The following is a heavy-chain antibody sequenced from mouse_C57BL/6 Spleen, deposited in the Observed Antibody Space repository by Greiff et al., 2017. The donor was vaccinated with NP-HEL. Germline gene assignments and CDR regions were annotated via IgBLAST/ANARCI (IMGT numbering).Heavy chain of an antibody. CDR1: GYSFTDYN. J-gene: IGHJ4*01. CDR2: INPNYGTT. D-gene: IGHD1-1*01. V-gene: IGHV1-39*01. CDR3: ARSGITTVVAPYYAMDY. Sequence: EVQLQQSGPELVKPGASVKISCKASGYSFTDYNMNWVKQSNGKSLEWIGVINPNYGTTSYNQKFKGKATLTVDQSSSTAYRQLNSLTSEDSAVYYCARSGITTVVAPYYAMDYWGHGTSVTVSS.